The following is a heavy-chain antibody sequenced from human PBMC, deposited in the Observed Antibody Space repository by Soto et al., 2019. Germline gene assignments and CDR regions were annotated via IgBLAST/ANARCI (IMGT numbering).Heavy chain of an antibody. D-gene: IGHD6-19*01. J-gene: IGHJ4*02. CDR1: GFILSRHA. V-gene: IGHV3-23*01. Sequence: EVLLLQSGGGLAQPGESLTLSCATSGFILSRHAMSWDRQAPGKGLDWVSVIGYRTTDTYYADSVKGRFTISRDESKKTVYLQMHNLRVEDTAVYYCAQDRGGGWVIDYWGQGTLVTVSS. CDR2: IGYRTTDT. CDR3: AQDRGGGWVIDY.